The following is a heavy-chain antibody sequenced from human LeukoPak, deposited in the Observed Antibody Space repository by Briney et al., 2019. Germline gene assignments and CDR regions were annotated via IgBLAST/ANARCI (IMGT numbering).Heavy chain of an antibody. J-gene: IGHJ4*02. CDR3: ARRSIVVVPAARAFDY. Sequence: PSETLSLTCAVYGGSFSGYYWSWIRQPPGKGLEWIGEINHSGSTNYNPSLKSRVTISVDTSKNQFSLKLSSVTAADTAVYYCARRSIVVVPAARAFDYWGQGTLVTVSS. D-gene: IGHD2-2*01. V-gene: IGHV4-34*01. CDR1: GGSFSGYY. CDR2: INHSGST.